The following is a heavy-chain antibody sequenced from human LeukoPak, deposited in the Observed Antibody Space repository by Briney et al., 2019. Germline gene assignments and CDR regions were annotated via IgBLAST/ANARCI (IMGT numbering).Heavy chain of an antibody. J-gene: IGHJ4*02. CDR1: GFTFDDYA. D-gene: IGHD2-2*01. Sequence: PGRSLRLSCAASGFTFDDYAMHWVRQAPGKGLEWVSGISWNSGSIGYADSVKGRFTISRDNAKDSLYLQMNSLRAEDMALYRCVGNQLLKDYWGQGTLVTVSS. CDR2: ISWNSGSI. V-gene: IGHV3-9*03. CDR3: VGNQLLKDY.